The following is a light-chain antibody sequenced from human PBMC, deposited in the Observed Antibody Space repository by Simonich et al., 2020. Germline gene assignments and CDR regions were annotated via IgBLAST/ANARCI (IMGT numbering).Light chain of an antibody. J-gene: IGKJ4*01. Sequence: EIVLTQSPATLSLSPGERATLSCRASQSVSSYLAWYQQRPGQAPRLPVYDASTRATGIPARFGGSGSGTDFTLTISSLEPEDFAVYYCQQRSNWLTFGEGTKVEIK. CDR2: DAS. CDR3: QQRSNWLT. V-gene: IGKV3-11*01. CDR1: QSVSSY.